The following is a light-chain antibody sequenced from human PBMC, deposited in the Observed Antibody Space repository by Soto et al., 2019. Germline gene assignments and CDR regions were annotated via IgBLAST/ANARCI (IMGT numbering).Light chain of an antibody. V-gene: IGKV1-33*01. CDR1: QDISNS. CDR3: LQYEELPLT. Sequence: DIQMTQSPSSLSASVGDRVTFTCQASQDISNSLNWFQQKPGKAPKLLIYVASNLETGVPSRFSGSGSGTLVTFTISSLQPEDFATYYCLQYEELPLTFGGGTKVEIK. J-gene: IGKJ4*01. CDR2: VAS.